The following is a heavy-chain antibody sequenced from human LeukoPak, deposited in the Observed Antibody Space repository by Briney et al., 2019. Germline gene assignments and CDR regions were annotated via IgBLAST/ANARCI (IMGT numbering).Heavy chain of an antibody. Sequence: ASMKVSCKASGGTFSSYAISWVRQAPGQGLEWMGGIIPIFGTANYAQKFQGRVTITADKSTSTAYMELSSLRSEDTAVYYCARDLKLPGISSSWHDDAFDIWGQGTMVTVSS. V-gene: IGHV1-69*06. J-gene: IGHJ3*02. D-gene: IGHD6-13*01. CDR2: IIPIFGTA. CDR1: GGTFSSYA. CDR3: ARDLKLPGISSSWHDDAFDI.